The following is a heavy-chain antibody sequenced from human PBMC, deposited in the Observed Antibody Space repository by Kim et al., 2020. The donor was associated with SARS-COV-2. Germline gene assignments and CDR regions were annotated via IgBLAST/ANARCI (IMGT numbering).Heavy chain of an antibody. D-gene: IGHD6-13*01. CDR3: ARHSYSSSWYRDY. J-gene: IGHJ4*02. Sequence: GPAFQGQVTISADKSISTAYLQWSSLKASDTAMYYCARHSYSSSWYRDYWGQGTLVTVSS. V-gene: IGHV5-51*01.